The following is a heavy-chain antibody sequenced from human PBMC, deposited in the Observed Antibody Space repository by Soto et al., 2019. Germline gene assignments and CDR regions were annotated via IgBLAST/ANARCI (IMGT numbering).Heavy chain of an antibody. Sequence: GGSLRLSCSASGFTFSNYAMTWVRQAPGEGLEWVAVITNDGGDTLHADSVKGRFTIFRDNSKDTLYLQMISLRAGDTAMYYCAKSSGKSYPESRVFDFWGQGTRVTVSS. CDR3: AKSSGKSYPESRVFDF. J-gene: IGHJ4*02. V-gene: IGHV3-23*01. CDR2: ITNDGGDT. CDR1: GFTFSNYA. D-gene: IGHD1-26*01.